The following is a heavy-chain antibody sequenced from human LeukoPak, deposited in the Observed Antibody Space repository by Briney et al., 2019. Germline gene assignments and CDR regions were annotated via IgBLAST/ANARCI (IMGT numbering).Heavy chain of an antibody. Sequence: ASVKVSCTASGYTFTAYYIHWVRQAPGQGLEWMGWINPNVGGTYYAQKFQGRVTMTRDTSISTAYMELSRLRSDDTAVYYCARETAAGTDGAFDIWGQGTMVTVSS. D-gene: IGHD6-13*01. J-gene: IGHJ3*02. V-gene: IGHV1-2*02. CDR1: GYTFTAYY. CDR3: ARETAAGTDGAFDI. CDR2: INPNVGGT.